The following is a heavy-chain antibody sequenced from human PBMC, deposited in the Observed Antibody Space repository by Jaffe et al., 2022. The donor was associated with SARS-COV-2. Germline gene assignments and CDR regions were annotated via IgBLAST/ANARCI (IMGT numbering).Heavy chain of an antibody. CDR3: APWGYDFWSMHSSGG. D-gene: IGHD3-3*01. J-gene: IGHJ4*02. Sequence: EVQLLESGGGLVQPGGSLRLSCAASGFTLSSYAMSWVRQAPGKGLEWVSSIPERSINTYYADSVKGRFTISRDNSKNTLYLQMNGLRAEDTAVYYCAPWGYDFWSMHSSGGGGQGTLVTVSS. CDR1: GFTLSSYA. CDR2: IPERSINT. V-gene: IGHV3-23*01.